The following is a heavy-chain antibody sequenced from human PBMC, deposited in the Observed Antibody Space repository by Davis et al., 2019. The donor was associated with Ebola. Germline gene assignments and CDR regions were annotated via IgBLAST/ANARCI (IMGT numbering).Heavy chain of an antibody. CDR2: IYYSGST. D-gene: IGHD2-8*01. J-gene: IGHJ4*02. CDR3: ARWHCTNGVCYRGYFDY. V-gene: IGHV4-31*03. CDR1: GGSVSSGSHY. Sequence: PSETLSLTCTVSGGSVSSGSHYWSWIRQHPGKGLEWIGYIYYSGSTYYNPSLKSRVTISVDTSKNQFSLKLSSVTAADTAVYYCARWHCTNGVCYRGYFDYWGQGTLVTVSS.